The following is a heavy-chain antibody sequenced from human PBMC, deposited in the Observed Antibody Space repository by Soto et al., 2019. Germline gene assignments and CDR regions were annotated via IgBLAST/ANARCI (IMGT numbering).Heavy chain of an antibody. J-gene: IGHJ6*02. CDR2: VSPPFTTS. D-gene: IGHD3-10*01. Sequence: QVQLVQSGAEVKKPGSSVKVSCKTSGVSFNNNGIGWGRQAPGHGLEWMGGVSPPFTTSNYVRKFQGRISITTGASAGTVNMELSSLTSEDTAQYYCARVLYYGSGSYSPYGMDVWGQGTTVTVSS. CDR1: GVSFNNNG. CDR3: ARVLYYGSGSYSPYGMDV. V-gene: IGHV1-69*19.